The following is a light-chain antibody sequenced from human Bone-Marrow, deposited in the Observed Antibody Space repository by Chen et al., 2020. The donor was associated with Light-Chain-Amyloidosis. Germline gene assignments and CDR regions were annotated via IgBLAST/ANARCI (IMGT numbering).Light chain of an antibody. V-gene: IGLV3-21*02. CDR3: QVWDRSSDRPV. CDR2: DDS. J-gene: IGLJ3*02. Sequence: SYVLTQPSSVSVAPGQTATIACGGNNIGSTSVHWYQQTPGQAPILVVYDDSDRPSGIPGRLSGSNSGNTATLTISRVEAGDEADYYCQVWDRSSDRPVFGGGTKLTV. CDR1: NIGSTS.